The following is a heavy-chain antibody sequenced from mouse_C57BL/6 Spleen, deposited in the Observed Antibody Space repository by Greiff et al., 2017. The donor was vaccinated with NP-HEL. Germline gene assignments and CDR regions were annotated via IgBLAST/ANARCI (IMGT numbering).Heavy chain of an antibody. V-gene: IGHV1-26*01. J-gene: IGHJ4*01. D-gene: IGHD2-2*01. CDR3: ARENGYDGKGMDY. CDR2: INPNNGGT. Sequence: EVQLQQSGPELVKPGASVKISCKASGYTFTDYYMNWVKQSHGKSLEWIGDINPNNGGTSYNQKFKGKATLTVDKSSSTAYMELRSLTSEDSAVYYCARENGYDGKGMDYWGQGTSVTVSS. CDR1: GYTFTDYY.